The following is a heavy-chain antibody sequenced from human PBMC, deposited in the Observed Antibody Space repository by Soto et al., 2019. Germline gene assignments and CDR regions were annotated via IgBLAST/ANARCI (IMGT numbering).Heavy chain of an antibody. D-gene: IGHD3-22*01. CDR3: ARDKTYYYESSGYYSEY. CDR1: GFTVSSNY. J-gene: IGHJ4*02. Sequence: GGSLRLSCAASGFTVSSNYMSWVRQAPGKGLEWVSVIYSGGSTYYADSVKGRFTISRDNSKNTLYLQMNSLRAEDTAVYYCARDKTYYYESSGYYSEYWGQGTLVTVSS. CDR2: IYSGGST. V-gene: IGHV3-53*01.